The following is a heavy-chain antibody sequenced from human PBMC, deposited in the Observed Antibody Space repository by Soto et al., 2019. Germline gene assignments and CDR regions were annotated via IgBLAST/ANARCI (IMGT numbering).Heavy chain of an antibody. Sequence: ASGKVSCKASCYTFTSYGISWVRQAPGQGLEWMGWISAYNGNTNYAQKLQGRVTMTTDTSTSTAYMELRSLRPDDTAVYYCARDTSRRYCGGDCYRSGFDYWGQGTLVTVSS. CDR3: ARDTSRRYCGGDCYRSGFDY. D-gene: IGHD2-21*02. CDR2: ISAYNGNT. V-gene: IGHV1-18*01. CDR1: CYTFTSYG. J-gene: IGHJ4*02.